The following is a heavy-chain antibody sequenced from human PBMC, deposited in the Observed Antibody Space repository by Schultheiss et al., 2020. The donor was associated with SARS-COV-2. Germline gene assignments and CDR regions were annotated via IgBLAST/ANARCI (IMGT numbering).Heavy chain of an antibody. Sequence: ESLKISCAVYGGSFSGYYWSWIRQPPGKGLEWIGEINHSGSTNYNPSLKSRVTISVDTSKNQFSLKLSSVTAADTAVYYCARLEVAGMDDAFDIWGQGTMVTVSS. D-gene: IGHD6-19*01. CDR3: ARLEVAGMDDAFDI. CDR2: INHSGST. V-gene: IGHV4-34*01. CDR1: GGSFSGYY. J-gene: IGHJ3*02.